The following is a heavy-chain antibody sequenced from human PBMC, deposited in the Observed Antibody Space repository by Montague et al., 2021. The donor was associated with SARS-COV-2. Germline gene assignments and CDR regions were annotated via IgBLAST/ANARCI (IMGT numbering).Heavy chain of an antibody. J-gene: IGHJ3*01. D-gene: IGHD3-22*01. CDR2: IYYTGNT. CDR1: GGSITNNIDY. V-gene: IGHV4-39*02. Sequence: SETLSLTCTVSGGSITNNIDYWAWIRQPPGKGLEWIGSIYYTGNTYYNPSLKSRVTISVVTSKNHFTLKLSFVTAAETAVYYCARLKRYFDSSGSPSAFDFGGKGTKVTVSS. CDR3: ARLKRYFDSSGSPSAFDF.